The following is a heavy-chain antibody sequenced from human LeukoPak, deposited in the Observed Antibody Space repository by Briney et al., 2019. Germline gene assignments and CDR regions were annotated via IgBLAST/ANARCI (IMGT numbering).Heavy chain of an antibody. CDR2: ISAYNGNT. V-gene: IGHV1-18*01. J-gene: IGHJ6*02. CDR3: ARDSDYDILTGHPDDYYYYGMDV. CDR1: GYTFTSYG. D-gene: IGHD3-9*01. Sequence: ASVKVSCKASGYTFTSYGISWVRQAPGQGLEWMGWISAYNGNTNYAQKLQGRVTMTTDTSTSTAYMELRSLRSDDTAVYYCARDSDYDILTGHPDDYYYYGMDVWGQGTTVTVSS.